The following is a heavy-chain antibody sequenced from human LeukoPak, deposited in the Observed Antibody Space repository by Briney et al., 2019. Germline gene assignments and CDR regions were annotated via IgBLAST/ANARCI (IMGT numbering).Heavy chain of an antibody. J-gene: IGHJ5*02. Sequence: GASVKVSCKASGYTFTSYGISWVRQAPGQGLVWMGWISPYNGNTNSAQKLQGRVTMTTETSTSTAYMVLSSLRSDDTAVYYCARVGTGIVGARSGFDPWGQGTLVTVSS. D-gene: IGHD1-26*01. CDR2: ISPYNGNT. CDR3: ARVGTGIVGARSGFDP. V-gene: IGHV1-18*01. CDR1: GYTFTSYG.